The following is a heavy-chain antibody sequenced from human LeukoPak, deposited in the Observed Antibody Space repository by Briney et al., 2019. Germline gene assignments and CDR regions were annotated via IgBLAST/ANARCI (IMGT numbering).Heavy chain of an antibody. CDR1: GFTFSSYA. Sequence: GGSLRLSCAASGFTFSSYAMSWVRQAPGKGLEWVSAISGSGGSTYYADSVKGRFTISRDNSKNTLYLQMNSLRAEDTAVYYCARELITMIVVVKGAFDIWGQGTMVTVSS. CDR3: ARELITMIVVVKGAFDI. D-gene: IGHD3-22*01. J-gene: IGHJ3*02. V-gene: IGHV3-23*01. CDR2: ISGSGGST.